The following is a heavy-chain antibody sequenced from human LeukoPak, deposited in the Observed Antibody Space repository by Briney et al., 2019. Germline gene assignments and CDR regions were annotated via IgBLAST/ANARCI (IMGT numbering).Heavy chain of an antibody. J-gene: IGHJ3*02. CDR2: ISAYNGDT. D-gene: IGHD5-24*01. CDR1: GYTFTSYG. V-gene: IGHV1-18*01. CDR3: ARDVEMATIKADAFDI. Sequence: EASVKVSCKASGYTFTSYGINWVRQAPGQGLEWMGRISAYNGDTNYAQELQGRVTMTTDTSTSTAYMELRSLRSDDTAVYYCARDVEMATIKADAFDIWGQGTMVTVSS.